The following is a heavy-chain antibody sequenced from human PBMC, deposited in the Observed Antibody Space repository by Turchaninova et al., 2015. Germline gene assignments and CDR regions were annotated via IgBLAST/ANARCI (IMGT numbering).Heavy chain of an antibody. CDR2: INQSEST. D-gene: IGHD1-26*01. Sequence: QVQLQQWGAGLLKPSETLSLTCAVYGGSFSGYYWSWFRQPPGKGLEWMGEINQSESTNYNPSLKSRVTIAGDTSKNQLSLKLSSVNAADTAVYYCARGGSGSYYSNAFDIWGQGTMVTVSS. CDR3: ARGGSGSYYSNAFDI. CDR1: GGSFSGYY. J-gene: IGHJ3*02. V-gene: IGHV4-34*01.